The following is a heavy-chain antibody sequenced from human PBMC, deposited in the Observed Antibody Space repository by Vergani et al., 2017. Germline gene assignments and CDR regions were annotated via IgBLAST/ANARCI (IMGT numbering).Heavy chain of an antibody. D-gene: IGHD2-15*01. CDR1: GGSINSDNYY. CDR3: ARGSCRGGSCHRPLFDY. CDR2: IHTSGST. V-gene: IGHV4-61*02. Sequence: QVQLQESGPGLVKPSQTLSLTCTVSGGSINSDNYYWSWIRQPAGKGREWIGRIHTSGSTNYNPSLKSRVTMSEDTSKNQFSLNLTSVTAADTAVYFCARGSCRGGSCHRPLFDYWGQGILVTVSS. J-gene: IGHJ4*02.